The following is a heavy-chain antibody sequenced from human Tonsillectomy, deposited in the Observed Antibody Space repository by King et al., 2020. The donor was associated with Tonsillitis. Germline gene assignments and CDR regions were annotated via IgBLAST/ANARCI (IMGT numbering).Heavy chain of an antibody. Sequence: QLQESGPGLVKPSQTMSLTCTVSGGSISSGGYYWSWIRQHPGKGLEWIGYISYSGSTYYNPSLKSRVTISVDTSKNQFSLKLSSVTAADTAVYYCAVLPDILPGYHDYWGQGTLVTVSS. CDR3: AVLPDILPGYHDY. D-gene: IGHD3-9*01. V-gene: IGHV4-31*03. CDR2: ISYSGST. J-gene: IGHJ4*02. CDR1: GGSISSGGYY.